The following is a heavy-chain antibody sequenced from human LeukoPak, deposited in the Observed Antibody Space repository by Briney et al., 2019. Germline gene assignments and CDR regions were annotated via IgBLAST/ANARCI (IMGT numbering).Heavy chain of an antibody. J-gene: IGHJ4*02. D-gene: IGHD3-10*01. CDR2: IWYDGSNK. V-gene: IGHV3-30*19. Sequence: PGGSLRLSCAASGFTFSSYGMHWVRQAPGKGLEWVAVIWYDGSNKYYADSVKGRFTVSRDNSKNTLYLQLSSLGAEDTAVYYCARDGSPRGGYYYGPGSYFYWGQGTLVTVSS. CDR1: GFTFSSYG. CDR3: ARDGSPRGGYYYGPGSYFY.